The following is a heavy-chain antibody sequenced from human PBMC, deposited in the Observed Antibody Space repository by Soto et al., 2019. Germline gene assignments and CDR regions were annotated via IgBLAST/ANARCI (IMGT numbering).Heavy chain of an antibody. Sequence: PGESLKISCNGSGYSFTIYWISWVRQMPGKGLEWMGRIDPSDSYTNYSPSFQGHVTISADKSTSTAYLQWSSLKASDTAMYYCARLRQAGGYYYYYGMDVWGQGTTVTVSS. CDR1: GYSFTIYW. CDR2: IDPSDSYT. V-gene: IGHV5-10-1*01. CDR3: ARLRQAGGYYYYYGMDV. D-gene: IGHD1-26*01. J-gene: IGHJ6*02.